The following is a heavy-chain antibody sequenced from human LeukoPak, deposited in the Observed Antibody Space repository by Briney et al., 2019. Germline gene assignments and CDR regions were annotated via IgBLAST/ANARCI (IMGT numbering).Heavy chain of an antibody. Sequence: GASVKVSCKASGYTLTSYGISWVRQAPGQGLEWMGWISAYNGNTNYAQKLQGRVTMTTDTSTSTAYMELRSLRSDDTAVYYCARDSADLDYYGSGSYWWGQGTLVTVSS. CDR2: ISAYNGNT. CDR1: GYTLTSYG. CDR3: ARDSADLDYYGSGSYW. V-gene: IGHV1-18*01. D-gene: IGHD3-10*01. J-gene: IGHJ4*02.